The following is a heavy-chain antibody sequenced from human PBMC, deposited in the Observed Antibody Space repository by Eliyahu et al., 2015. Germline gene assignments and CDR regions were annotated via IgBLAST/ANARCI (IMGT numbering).Heavy chain of an antibody. J-gene: IGHJ6*03. CDR3: ARLVRVISYYYYYYMDV. Sequence: QVQLQESGPGLVKPSGTLSLXCAVSGGSISSSXWWSWVRQPPGKGLEWIGEIYHSGSTNYNPSLKSRVTISVDKSKNQFSLKLSSVTAAXTAVYYCARLVRVISYYYYYYMDVWGKGTTVTVSS. D-gene: IGHD3-22*01. V-gene: IGHV4-4*02. CDR1: GGSISSSXW. CDR2: IYHSGST.